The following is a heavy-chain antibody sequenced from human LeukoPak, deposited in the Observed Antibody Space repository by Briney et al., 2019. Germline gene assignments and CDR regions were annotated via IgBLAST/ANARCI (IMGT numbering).Heavy chain of an antibody. CDR2: MNPNSGNT. CDR3: ARINCGGDCYLRGPWFDP. J-gene: IGHJ5*02. V-gene: IGHV1-8*01. CDR1: GYTFTSYD. Sequence: VASVKVSCKASGYTFTSYDINWVRQATGQGLEWMGWMNPNSGNTGYAQKFQGRVTMTRNTSISTAYMELRSLRSDDTAVYYCARINCGGDCYLRGPWFDPWGQGTLVTVSS. D-gene: IGHD2-21*02.